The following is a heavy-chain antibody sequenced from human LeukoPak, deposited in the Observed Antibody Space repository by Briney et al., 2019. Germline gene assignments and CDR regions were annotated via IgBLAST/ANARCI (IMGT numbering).Heavy chain of an antibody. CDR1: GFTFSGYS. J-gene: IGHJ4*02. Sequence: GGSLRLSCAASGFTFSGYSMNWVRQAPGKGLEWVSSISSTSTYIYYADSVKGRFTISRDNAKNSLYLQMNSLRAEDTAVYYCTRDLPQSSARFVDYWGQGTLVTVSS. CDR2: ISSTSTYI. D-gene: IGHD2-2*01. V-gene: IGHV3-21*01. CDR3: TRDLPQSSARFVDY.